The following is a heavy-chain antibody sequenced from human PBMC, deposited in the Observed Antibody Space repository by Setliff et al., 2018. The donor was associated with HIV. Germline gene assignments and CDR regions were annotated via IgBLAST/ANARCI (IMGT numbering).Heavy chain of an antibody. J-gene: IGHJ4*02. CDR2: IIPVFDTT. Sequence: SVKVSCKASGGTFSNYAFSWVRLAPGQGLEWMGGIIPVFDTTNYEKKFRDRVTITADESTSTVYLELISLRSEDTAVYYCSVGDYVWGSYRLDFWGQGTLVTVSS. V-gene: IGHV1-69*13. D-gene: IGHD3-16*02. CDR1: GGTFSNYA. CDR3: SVGDYVWGSYRLDF.